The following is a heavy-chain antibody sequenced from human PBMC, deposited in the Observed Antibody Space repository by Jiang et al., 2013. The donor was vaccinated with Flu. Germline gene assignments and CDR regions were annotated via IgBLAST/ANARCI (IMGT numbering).Heavy chain of an antibody. Sequence: VQLVESGAEVKKPGASVKVSCKASGYTFTGYYMHWVRQAPGQGLEWMGWINPNSGGTNYAQKFQGRVTMTRDTSISTAYMELSRLRSDDTAVYYCAREDAPIGGYDSSGYLDYWGQGTLVTVSS. V-gene: IGHV1-2*02. J-gene: IGHJ4*02. D-gene: IGHD3-22*01. CDR1: GYTFTGYY. CDR3: AREDAPIGGYDSSGYLDY. CDR2: INPNSGGT.